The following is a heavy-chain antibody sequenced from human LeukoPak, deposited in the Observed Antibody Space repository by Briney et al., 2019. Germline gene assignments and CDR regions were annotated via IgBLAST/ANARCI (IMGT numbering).Heavy chain of an antibody. Sequence: GGALKISFKGSGYSFTSYWISWGRQMPGKGVGWRGRIDPSDSYTNYSPSFQGHVTISADKSISTAYLQWSSLKASDTAMYYCARRSCSSTSCYAAPFGYWGQGTLVTVSS. CDR3: ARRSCSSTSCYAAPFGY. D-gene: IGHD2-2*01. V-gene: IGHV5-10-1*01. CDR1: GYSFTSYW. CDR2: IDPSDSYT. J-gene: IGHJ4*02.